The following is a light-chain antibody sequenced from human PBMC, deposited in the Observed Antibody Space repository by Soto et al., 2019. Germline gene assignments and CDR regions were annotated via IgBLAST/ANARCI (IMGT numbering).Light chain of an antibody. CDR3: QQYGSTPPVT. V-gene: IGKV3-20*01. J-gene: IGKJ4*01. Sequence: EFVLTQSPGTLSLSRGERATLACMSSQSVSSDYLSWYQQKPGQPPRLLIYGASYRATGIPDRFSGGGSGTDFPLTISRLEAEDFAVYYCQQYGSTPPVTFGGGTKVDIK. CDR1: QSVSSDY. CDR2: GAS.